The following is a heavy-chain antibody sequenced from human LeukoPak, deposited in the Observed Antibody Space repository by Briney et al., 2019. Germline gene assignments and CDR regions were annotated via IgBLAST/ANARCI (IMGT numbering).Heavy chain of an antibody. Sequence: ASVKVSCKASGYTFTSYGISWVRQAPGQGLEWMGWISAYNGNTNYAQKLQGRVTMTTDTSTSTAYMELRSLRSDDTAVYYCARVAYFWSGPSWFDPWGQGTLVTVSS. CDR3: ARVAYFWSGPSWFDP. J-gene: IGHJ5*02. CDR2: ISAYNGNT. CDR1: GYTFTSYG. V-gene: IGHV1-18*01. D-gene: IGHD3-3*01.